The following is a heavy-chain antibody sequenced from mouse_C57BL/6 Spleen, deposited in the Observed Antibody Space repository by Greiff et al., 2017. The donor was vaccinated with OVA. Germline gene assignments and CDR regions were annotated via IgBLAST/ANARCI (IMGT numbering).Heavy chain of an antibody. D-gene: IGHD3-2*02. CDR2: IDPSDSYT. CDR3: ARDSSGYDY. V-gene: IGHV1-69*01. Sequence: VKLQQPGAELVMPGASVKLSCKASGYTFTSYWMHWVKQRPGQGLEWIGEIDPSDSYTNYNQKFKGKSTLTVDKSSSTAYMQLSSLTSEDSAVYYCARDSSGYDYWGQGTTLTVSS. J-gene: IGHJ2*01. CDR1: GYTFTSYW.